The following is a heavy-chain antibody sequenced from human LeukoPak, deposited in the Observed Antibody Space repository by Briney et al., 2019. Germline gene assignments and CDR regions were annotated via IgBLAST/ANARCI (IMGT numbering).Heavy chain of an antibody. CDR3: ARDPVPYYYDSSGRPGDY. V-gene: IGHV1-2*02. CDR2: INPNSGGT. Sequence: GASVKVSCKASGYTFTGYYMHWVRQAPGQGLEWMGWINPNSGGTNYAQKFQGRVTMTRDTSISTAYMELSRLRSDDTAVYYCARDPVPYYYDSSGRPGDYWGQGTLVTVSS. J-gene: IGHJ4*02. CDR1: GYTFTGYY. D-gene: IGHD3-22*01.